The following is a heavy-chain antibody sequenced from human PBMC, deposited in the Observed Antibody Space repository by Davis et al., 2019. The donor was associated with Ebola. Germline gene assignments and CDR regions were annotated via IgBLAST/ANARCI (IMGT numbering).Heavy chain of an antibody. CDR2: IIPIFGTA. D-gene: IGHD5-18*01. Sequence: SVKVSCKASGYTFTSYGISWVRQAPGQGLEWMGGIIPIFGTANYAQKFQGRVTITADESTSTAYMELSSLRSEDTAVYYCAASASVQLDAFDIWGQGTMVTVSS. J-gene: IGHJ3*02. CDR1: GYTFTSYG. V-gene: IGHV1-69*13. CDR3: AASASVQLDAFDI.